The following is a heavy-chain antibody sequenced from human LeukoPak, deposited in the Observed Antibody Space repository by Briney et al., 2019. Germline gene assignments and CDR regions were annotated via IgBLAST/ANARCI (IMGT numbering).Heavy chain of an antibody. CDR2: IIPIFGTA. V-gene: IGHV1-69*13. CDR3: ARWGGRVAGIRGGRAGGTDV. J-gene: IGHJ6*04. Sequence: GASVKVSCKASGGTFSSYAISWVRQAPGQGLEWMGGIIPIFGTANYAQKFQGRVTIIADESTSTAYMELSSLRSEDTAVYYCARWGGRVAGIRGGRAGGTDVWSKATSVTDSS. D-gene: IGHD6-19*01. CDR1: GGTFSSYA.